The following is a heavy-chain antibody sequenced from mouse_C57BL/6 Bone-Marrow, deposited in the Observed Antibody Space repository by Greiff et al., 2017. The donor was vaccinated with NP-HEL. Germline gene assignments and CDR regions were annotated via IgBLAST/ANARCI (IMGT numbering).Heavy chain of an antibody. D-gene: IGHD2-3*01. CDR1: GYTFTDYY. CDR3: ARGLLRFAY. CDR2: IYPGSGNT. Sequence: VKVVESGAELVRPGASVKLSCKASGYTFTDYYINWVKQRPGQGLEWIARIYPGSGNTYYNEKFKGKATLTAEKSSSTAYMQLSSLTSEDSAVYFCARGLLRFAYWGQGTLVTVSA. V-gene: IGHV1-76*01. J-gene: IGHJ3*01.